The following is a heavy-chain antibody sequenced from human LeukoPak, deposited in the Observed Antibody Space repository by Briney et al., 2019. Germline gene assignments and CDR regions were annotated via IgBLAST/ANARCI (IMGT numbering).Heavy chain of an antibody. CDR3: ARRAVAENYFDY. V-gene: IGHV4-59*08. CDR2: IYSSGST. CDR1: GGSITSYY. J-gene: IGHJ4*02. Sequence: SESLSLTRTVSGGSITSYYWSWIRQPPGKGLEWIGYIYSSGSTTYNPSLKSRVTISVDTSKNQFSLTLTSVTAADTAVYYCARRAVAENYFDYWGQGTLVTDSS. D-gene: IGHD6-19*01.